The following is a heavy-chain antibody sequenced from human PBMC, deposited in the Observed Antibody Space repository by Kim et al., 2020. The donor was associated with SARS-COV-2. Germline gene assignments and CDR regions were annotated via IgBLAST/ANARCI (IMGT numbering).Heavy chain of an antibody. V-gene: IGHV3-53*01. Sequence: GDHTTYADSVKGRFTISRDNSQNTLFLQMNSLRTEDPALYFCARGKAFDPWGQGTLVTVSS. CDR3: ARGKAFDP. J-gene: IGHJ5*02. CDR2: GDHT.